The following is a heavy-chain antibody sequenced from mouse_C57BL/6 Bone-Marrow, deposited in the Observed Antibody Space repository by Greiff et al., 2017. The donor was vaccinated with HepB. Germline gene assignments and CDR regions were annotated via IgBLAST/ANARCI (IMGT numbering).Heavy chain of an antibody. Sequence: QVQLKESGPGLVQPSQSLSITCTVSGFSLTSYGVHWVRQSPGKGLEWLGVIWRGGSTDYNAAFMSRLSITKDNSKSQVFFKMNSLQADDTAIYYCAKIPHYYGSSPFAMDYWGQGTSVTVSS. CDR1: GFSLTSYG. CDR3: AKIPHYYGSSPFAMDY. D-gene: IGHD1-1*01. J-gene: IGHJ4*01. V-gene: IGHV2-5*01. CDR2: IWRGGST.